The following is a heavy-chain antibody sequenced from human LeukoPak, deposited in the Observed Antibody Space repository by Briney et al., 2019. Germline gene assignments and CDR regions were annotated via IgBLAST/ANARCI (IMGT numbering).Heavy chain of an antibody. CDR3: ARGQEAFDI. Sequence: SETLSLTCTVSGGSISSHYWSWIRQPPGKGLEWIGYIYYSGSTNYNPSLKSRVTISVDTSKNQFSLKLSSVTAADTAVYYCARGQEAFDIWGQGTMVTVSS. J-gene: IGHJ3*02. CDR1: GGSISSHY. V-gene: IGHV4-59*11. CDR2: IYYSGST.